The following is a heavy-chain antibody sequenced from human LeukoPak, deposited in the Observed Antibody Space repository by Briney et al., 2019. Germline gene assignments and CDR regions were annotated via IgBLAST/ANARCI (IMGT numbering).Heavy chain of an antibody. CDR3: AKDLGRDGLH. Sequence: GGSLRLSCAASGFTFSSYAMSWVRQAPGKGLEWVSGISGSGGSTYYADSGKGRFTISRDNSKNTVYLQMNSLRAEDTAVYYCAKDLGRDGLHWGQGTLVTVSS. J-gene: IGHJ4*02. CDR1: GFTFSSYA. D-gene: IGHD5-24*01. CDR2: ISGSGGST. V-gene: IGHV3-23*01.